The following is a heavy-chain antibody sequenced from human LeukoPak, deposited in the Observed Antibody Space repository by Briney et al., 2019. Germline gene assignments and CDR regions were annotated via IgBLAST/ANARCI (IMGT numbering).Heavy chain of an antibody. J-gene: IGHJ6*03. CDR1: GGSISSYY. V-gene: IGHV4-59*08. CDR2: IFYSGST. CDR3: ARYYRYYYMDV. Sequence: SETLYLTCTVSGGSISSYYWTWIRQPPGKGLEWIGYIFYSGSTNYNPSLKSRVTISVDTSKNQFSLKLGSVTAADTAVYYCARYYRYYYMDVWGKGTTVTVSS.